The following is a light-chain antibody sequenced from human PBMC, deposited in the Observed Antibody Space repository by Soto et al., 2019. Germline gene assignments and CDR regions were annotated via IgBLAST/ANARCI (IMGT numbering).Light chain of an antibody. J-gene: IGLJ2*01. CDR3: SSYTGTNVI. V-gene: IGLV2-8*01. Sequence: QSVLTQPPSASGSPGQSVTISCTGTLSDVGGQNLVSWYRQDPGKAPKLIIYDVNQRPSGVPARFSGSKSGSTASLTVSGLQAEDEANYYCSSYTGTNVIFGEGTKLTVL. CDR2: DVN. CDR1: LSDVGGQNL.